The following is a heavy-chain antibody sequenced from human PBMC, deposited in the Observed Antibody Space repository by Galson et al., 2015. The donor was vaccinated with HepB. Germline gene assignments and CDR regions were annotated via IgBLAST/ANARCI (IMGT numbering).Heavy chain of an antibody. CDR3: AREGNYGDSGPLDY. Sequence: SLRLSCAASGFTFSSYAMHWVRQAPGKGLEWVAVISYDGSNKYYADSVKGRFTISRDNSKNTLYLQMNSLRAEDTAVYYCAREGNYGDSGPLDYWGQGTLVTVSS. V-gene: IGHV3-30-3*01. CDR1: GFTFSSYA. D-gene: IGHD4-17*01. J-gene: IGHJ4*02. CDR2: ISYDGSNK.